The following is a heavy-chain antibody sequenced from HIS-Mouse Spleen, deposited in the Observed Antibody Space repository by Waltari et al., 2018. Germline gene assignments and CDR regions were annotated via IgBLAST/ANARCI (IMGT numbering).Heavy chain of an antibody. D-gene: IGHD5-18*01. J-gene: IGHJ3*02. CDR1: GYTFTGYY. CDR2: INPNSGGT. V-gene: IGHV1-2*02. Sequence: QVQLVQSGAEVKKPGASVKVSCKASGYTFTGYYMHWVRQAPGQGLEWMGGINPNSGGTNYAQKFQGRVTMTRDTSISTAYMELSRLRSDDTAVYYCARDFNKYSYGVDAFDIWGQGTMVTVSS. CDR3: ARDFNKYSYGVDAFDI.